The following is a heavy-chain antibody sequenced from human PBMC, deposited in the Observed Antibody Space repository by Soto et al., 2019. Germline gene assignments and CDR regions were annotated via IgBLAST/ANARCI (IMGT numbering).Heavy chain of an antibody. Sequence: SVKVSCKASGGTFSSYAISWVRQAPGQGLEWMGGIIPIFGTANYAQKFQGRVTITADESTSTAYMELSSLRSEDTAVYYCARAKLNYYDSSRKWFDPWGQGTLGTVSS. CDR1: GGTFSSYA. V-gene: IGHV1-69*13. CDR3: ARAKLNYYDSSRKWFDP. J-gene: IGHJ5*02. D-gene: IGHD3-22*01. CDR2: IIPIFGTA.